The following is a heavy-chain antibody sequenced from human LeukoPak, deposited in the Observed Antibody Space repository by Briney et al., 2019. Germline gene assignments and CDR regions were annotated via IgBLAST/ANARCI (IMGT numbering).Heavy chain of an antibody. CDR2: ISYDGSNK. Sequence: GGSLRLSCVASGFPFSSYWMTWVRQAPGKGLEWVAVISYDGSNKYYADSVKGRFTISRDNSKNTLYLQMNSLRAEDTAVYYCAKDQYSSSWYYYYYGMDVWGQGTTVTVSS. V-gene: IGHV3-30*18. CDR3: AKDQYSSSWYYYYYGMDV. J-gene: IGHJ6*02. CDR1: GFPFSSYW. D-gene: IGHD6-13*01.